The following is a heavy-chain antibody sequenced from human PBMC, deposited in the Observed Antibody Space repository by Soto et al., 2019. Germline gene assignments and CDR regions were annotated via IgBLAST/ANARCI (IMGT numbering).Heavy chain of an antibody. Sequence: QVQLQESGPGLVKPSGTLSLTCAVSGGSISSSNWWSWVRQPPGKGLEWIGEIYHSGSTNYNPSLKSRVTISVDKSKNQFSLKLSSVTAADTAVYYCARVGEIRGGSYPYWYFDLWGRGTLVTVSS. J-gene: IGHJ2*01. CDR2: IYHSGST. V-gene: IGHV4-4*02. D-gene: IGHD3-10*01. CDR3: ARVGEIRGGSYPYWYFDL. CDR1: GGSISSSNW.